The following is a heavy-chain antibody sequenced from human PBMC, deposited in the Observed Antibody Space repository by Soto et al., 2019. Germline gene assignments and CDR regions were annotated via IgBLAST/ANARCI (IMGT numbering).Heavy chain of an antibody. Sequence: LTLSCEASGFTFSGFDMHWVRQPTGKGLEWVSTIGTAGDTYYAVSVKGRFTISRDNAKNSLSLQMNSLRAGDTAVYFCARGQEVGAHFFDSWGQGTQVTVSS. CDR1: GFTFSGFD. V-gene: IGHV3-13*01. CDR3: ARGQEVGAHFFDS. D-gene: IGHD2-15*01. J-gene: IGHJ4*02. CDR2: IGTAGDT.